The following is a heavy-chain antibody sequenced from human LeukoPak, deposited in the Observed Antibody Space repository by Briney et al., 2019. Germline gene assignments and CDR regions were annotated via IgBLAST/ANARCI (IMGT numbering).Heavy chain of an antibody. CDR2: INHSGST. CDR3: ARVASSVGATDY. J-gene: IGHJ4*02. Sequence: SETLSLTCTVSGGSISSYYWSWIRQPPGKGLEWIGEINHSGSTNYNPSLKSRVTISVDTSKNQFSLKLSSVTAADTAVYYCARVASSVGATDYWGQGTLVTVSS. CDR1: GGSISSYY. V-gene: IGHV4-34*01. D-gene: IGHD1-26*01.